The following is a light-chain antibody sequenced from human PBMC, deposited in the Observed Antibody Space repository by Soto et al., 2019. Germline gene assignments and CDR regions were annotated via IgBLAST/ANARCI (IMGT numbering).Light chain of an antibody. CDR2: GAS. CDR3: QQYGSSPVT. CDR1: QSVRSN. V-gene: IGKV3-15*01. J-gene: IGKJ1*01. Sequence: EIVMTQSPATLSVSPGERVTLSCRASQSVRSNLAWYQQQPGQAPRLLIPGASTSASGLTARISGGGSGTVFPLTISRLEPEDSAVYYCQQYGSSPVTFGQGTKVDI.